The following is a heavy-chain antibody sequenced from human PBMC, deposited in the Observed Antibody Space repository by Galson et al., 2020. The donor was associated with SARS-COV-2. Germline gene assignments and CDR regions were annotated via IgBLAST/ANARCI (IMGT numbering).Heavy chain of an antibody. CDR3: ARDRGDTIFGVVIISPFDY. CDR2: INPNTGDT. D-gene: IGHD3-3*01. J-gene: IGHJ4*02. V-gene: IGHV1-2*04. CDR1: GYTFTGYY. Sequence: ASVKVSCKASGYTFTGYYIHWVRQAPGQGLEWMGWINPNTGDTKYAQKFQGWVTMTRDTSISTAYMELSRLRSDDTAIYYCARDRGDTIFGVVIISPFDYGGPGTLVTVSS.